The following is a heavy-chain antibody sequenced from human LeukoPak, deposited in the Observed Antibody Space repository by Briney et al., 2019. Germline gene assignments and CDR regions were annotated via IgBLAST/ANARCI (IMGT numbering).Heavy chain of an antibody. CDR2: INPNSGGT. Sequence: ASVKVSCKASGYTFTGYYMHWVRQAPGQGLEWMGWINPNSGGTNYAQKFQGRVTMTRDTSISTAYMELSRLRSDDTAVYYCATGSQNNYYYYMDVWGKGTTVTVSS. V-gene: IGHV1-2*02. CDR1: GYTFTGYY. CDR3: ATGSQNNYYYYMDV. J-gene: IGHJ6*03. D-gene: IGHD1/OR15-1a*01.